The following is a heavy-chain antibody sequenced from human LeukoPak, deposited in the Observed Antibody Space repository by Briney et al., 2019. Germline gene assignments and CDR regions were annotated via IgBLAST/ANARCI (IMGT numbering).Heavy chain of an antibody. D-gene: IGHD1-26*01. CDR3: ARQGTRSTFIEWELPGAWFDP. CDR1: GYSISSGYY. V-gene: IGHV4-38-2*02. CDR2: IYHSGST. Sequence: PSETMSLTCTVSGYSISSGYYWGWIRQPPGKGLEWIGSIYHSGSTYYNPSLKSRVTISVDTSKNQFSLKLSSVTAADTAVYYCARQGTRSTFIEWELPGAWFDPWGQGTLVTVSS. J-gene: IGHJ5*02.